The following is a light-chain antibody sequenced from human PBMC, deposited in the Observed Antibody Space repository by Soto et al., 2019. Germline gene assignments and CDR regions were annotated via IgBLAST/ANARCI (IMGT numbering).Light chain of an antibody. V-gene: IGLV2-14*01. J-gene: IGLJ1*01. CDR3: CSYTSHNTYV. CDR1: SSDVGGYDY. Sequence: QSVLTQPASVSGSPGQSITISCTGTSSDVGGYDYVSWYQQLPGKAPKLLIYDVNNRPSGVSHRFSGSKSGNTASLTISALQAEDETDYYCCSYTSHNTYVFGTGTKVT. CDR2: DVN.